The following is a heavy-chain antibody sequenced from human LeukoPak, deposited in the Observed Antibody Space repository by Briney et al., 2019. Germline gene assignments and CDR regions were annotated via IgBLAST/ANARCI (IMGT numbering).Heavy chain of an antibody. CDR2: INPNSGGT. D-gene: IGHD5-18*01. J-gene: IGHJ4*02. CDR1: GYTFTGYG. V-gene: IGHV1-2*02. CDR3: ARDLYSYGHYFDY. Sequence: ASVKVSCKASGYTFTGYGISWVRQAPGQGLEWMGWINPNSGGTNYAQKFQGRVTMTRDTSISTAYMELSRLRSDDTAVYYCARDLYSYGHYFDYWGQGTLVTVSS.